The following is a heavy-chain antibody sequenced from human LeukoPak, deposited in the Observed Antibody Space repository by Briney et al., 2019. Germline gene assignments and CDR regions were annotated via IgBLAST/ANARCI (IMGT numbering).Heavy chain of an antibody. D-gene: IGHD2-8*01. Sequence: PGGSLRLSCVASGFTFTNYGMMWVRQAPGKGLVWVSYINSDGRSTSYADSVKGRFTISRDNAKNTLYLQMSSLRAEDTAMYYCARNSNGMSNWGQGTLVIVPS. CDR3: ARNSNGMSN. CDR2: INSDGRST. J-gene: IGHJ4*02. CDR1: GFTFTNYG. V-gene: IGHV3-74*01.